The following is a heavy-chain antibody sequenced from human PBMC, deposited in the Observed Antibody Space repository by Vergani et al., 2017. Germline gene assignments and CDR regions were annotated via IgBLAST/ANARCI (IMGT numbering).Heavy chain of an antibody. J-gene: IGHJ4*02. CDR2: ISGSGGST. CDR1: GFTFSSYA. CDR3: AKDPQGGIAARLRDYFDC. D-gene: IGHD6-6*01. V-gene: IGHV3-23*01. Sequence: EVQLLESGGGLVQPGGSLRLSCAASGFTFSSYAMSWVRQAPGKGLEWVSAISGSGGSTYYADSVKGRFTISKDNSKNTLYLQMNSLRADDTAVYYCAKDPQGGIAARLRDYFDCWSQGTLVTVSS.